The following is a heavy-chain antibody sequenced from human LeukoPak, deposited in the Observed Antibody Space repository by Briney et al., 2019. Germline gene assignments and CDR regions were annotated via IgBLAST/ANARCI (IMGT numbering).Heavy chain of an antibody. V-gene: IGHV3-21*01. Sequence: GGSLRLSCAASGFTFSSYSMNWVRQAPGKGLEWVSYIDSDTDNIHYADSVKGRFTISRDNAKNSLYLQMNSLRAEDTAVYYCARRFDSWGQGTLVTVSS. CDR2: IDSDTDNI. CDR3: ARRFDS. J-gene: IGHJ4*02. CDR1: GFTFSSYS.